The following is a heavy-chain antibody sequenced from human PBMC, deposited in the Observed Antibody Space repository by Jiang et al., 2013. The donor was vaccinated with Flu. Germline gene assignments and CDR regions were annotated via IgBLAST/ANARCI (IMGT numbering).Heavy chain of an antibody. CDR2: ISSSSSYI. CDR1: GFTFSSYS. V-gene: IGHV3-21*01. Sequence: VQLVESGGGLVKPGGSLRLSCAASGFTFSSYSMNWVRQAPGKGLEWVSSISSSSSYIYYADSVKGRFTISRDNAKNSLYLQMNSLRAEDTAVYYCARDKGYNWNYYYYMDVWGKGTTVTVSS. CDR3: ARDKGYNWNYYYYMDV. D-gene: IGHD1-20*01. J-gene: IGHJ6*03.